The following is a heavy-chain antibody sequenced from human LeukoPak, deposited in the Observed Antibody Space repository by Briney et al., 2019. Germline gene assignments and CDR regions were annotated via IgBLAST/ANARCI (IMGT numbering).Heavy chain of an antibody. CDR1: GFTVSRHY. CDR2: IYSPGGT. Sequence: GGSLRLSCAASGFTVSRHYMSWVRQAPGKGLEWVSIIYSPGGTYYADSVKGRFTISRDNAKNTLYLQMNSLRAEDTAVYYCARELPRIGGQTDASDTWGQGTMVTVS. J-gene: IGHJ3*02. CDR3: ARELPRIGGQTDASDT. V-gene: IGHV3-53*01. D-gene: IGHD3-16*01.